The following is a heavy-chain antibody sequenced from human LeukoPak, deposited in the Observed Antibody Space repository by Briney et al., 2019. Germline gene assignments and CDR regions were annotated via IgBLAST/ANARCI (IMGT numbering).Heavy chain of an antibody. Sequence: PGGSLRLSCAASGFTFNRFLMHWVRQAPGKGLVWVSRIISDGSSTNYADSVKGRFTISRDNAKNTLYLQMNSLRAEGTALYYWAREDVDITVATSGAFDIWGQGTMVTVSS. CDR3: AREDVDITVATSGAFDI. D-gene: IGHD6-19*01. V-gene: IGHV3-74*01. CDR2: IISDGSST. CDR1: GFTFNRFL. J-gene: IGHJ3*02.